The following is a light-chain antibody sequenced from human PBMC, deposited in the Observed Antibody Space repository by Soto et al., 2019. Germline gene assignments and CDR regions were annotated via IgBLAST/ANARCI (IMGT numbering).Light chain of an antibody. CDR1: SSDVGSYNL. V-gene: IGLV2-14*02. J-gene: IGLJ3*02. CDR3: QSYDSTLSGSRV. CDR2: EGS. Sequence: QSALTQPASVSGSPGQSITISCTGTSSDVGSYNLVSWYQHHPGNTPKLMIYEGSRRPSGVSDRFSGSKSGNTASLAITGLQAEDEADYYCQSYDSTLSGSRVFGGGTKLTVL.